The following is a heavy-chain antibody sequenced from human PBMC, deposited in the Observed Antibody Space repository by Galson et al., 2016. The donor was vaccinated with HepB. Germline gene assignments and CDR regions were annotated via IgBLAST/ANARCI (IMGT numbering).Heavy chain of an antibody. CDR2: IIPIFGTA. V-gene: IGHV1-69*13. J-gene: IGHJ3*02. CDR3: ARPRRYCSSTSCPPSAFDI. CDR1: GGTFSSYA. Sequence: SVKVSCKASGGTFSSYAISWVRQAPGQGLEWMGGIIPIFGTANYAQKFQGRVTITADESTSTAYMELSSLRSEDTAVYYCARPRRYCSSTSCPPSAFDIWGQGTMVTVSS. D-gene: IGHD2-2*01.